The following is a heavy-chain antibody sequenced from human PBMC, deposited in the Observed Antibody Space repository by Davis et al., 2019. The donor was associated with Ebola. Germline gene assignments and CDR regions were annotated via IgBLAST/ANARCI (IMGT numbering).Heavy chain of an antibody. V-gene: IGHV1-69*13. CDR2: IIPIFGTA. CDR3: ALSGSSKGGYYYYYGMDV. D-gene: IGHD1-26*01. J-gene: IGHJ6*02. CDR1: GGTFSSYA. Sequence: AASVKVSCKASGGTFSSYAISWVRQAPGQGLEWMGGIIPIFGTANYAQKFQGRVTITADESTSTAYMELSSLRSEDTAVYYCALSGSSKGGYYYYYGMDVWGQGTTVTVSS.